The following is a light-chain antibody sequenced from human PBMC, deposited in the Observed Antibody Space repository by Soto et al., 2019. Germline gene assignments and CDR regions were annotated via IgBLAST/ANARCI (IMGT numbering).Light chain of an antibody. Sequence: EIVLTQSPATLSLSPGERATLSCRASQSVSNYLGWYQQKPGQAPRLLISDASKRTTGIPARFSGSGSGTYFTITISSLETEDFAVYYCQHRVNGPTFGGGTKVEIK. J-gene: IGKJ4*01. CDR1: QSVSNY. CDR3: QHRVNGPT. CDR2: DAS. V-gene: IGKV3-11*01.